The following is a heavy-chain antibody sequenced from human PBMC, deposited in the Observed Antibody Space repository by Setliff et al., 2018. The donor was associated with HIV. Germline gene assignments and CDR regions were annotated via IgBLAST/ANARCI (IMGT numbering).Heavy chain of an antibody. J-gene: IGHJ6*03. V-gene: IGHV4-59*01. CDR2: IFYSGST. CDR3: ARGKWLVQNFYSYYMDV. D-gene: IGHD6-19*01. CDR1: SGSISSYY. Sequence: SETLSLTCTVSSGSISSYYWIWIRQHQGKGLEWIGHIFYSGSTNHNPSLKSRVTISVDMSKTQFSLKLSSGTAADTSVYYCARGKWLVQNFYSYYMDVWGKGTTVTVSS.